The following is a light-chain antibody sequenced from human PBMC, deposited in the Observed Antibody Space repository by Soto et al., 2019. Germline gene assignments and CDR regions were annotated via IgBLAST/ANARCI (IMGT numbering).Light chain of an antibody. CDR2: GAS. V-gene: IGKV3-20*01. CDR3: QHYSSSSWT. Sequence: EIVLTQSPGTLSLSPGERATLSCRASQSVSSSYLTWYQQKPGQAPRLIIYGASSRATGIPDRFSGSGSGKDFTLTISRLEPEDFAVYYCQHYSSSSWTFGQGTKVDIK. CDR1: QSVSSSY. J-gene: IGKJ1*01.